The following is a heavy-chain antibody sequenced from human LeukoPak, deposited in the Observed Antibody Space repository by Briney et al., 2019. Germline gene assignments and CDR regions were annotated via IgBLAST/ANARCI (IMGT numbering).Heavy chain of an antibody. D-gene: IGHD3-3*01. V-gene: IGHV3-30-3*01. J-gene: IGHJ6*02. CDR1: GFTFSSYA. Sequence: GGSLRLSCAASGFTFSSYAMHWVRQAPGKGLEWVAVISYDGSNKYYADSVKGRFTISRDNSKNTLYLQMNSLRAEDTAVYYCARDLSRYDFWSGYYSPDYYGMDVWGQGTTVTVSS. CDR2: ISYDGSNK. CDR3: ARDLSRYDFWSGYYSPDYYGMDV.